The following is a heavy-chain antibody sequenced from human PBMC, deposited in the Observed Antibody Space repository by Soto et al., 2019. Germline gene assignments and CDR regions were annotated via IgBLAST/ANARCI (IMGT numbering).Heavy chain of an antibody. D-gene: IGHD2-15*01. CDR3: AITGSGGSCYPPANWFDP. Sequence: QVQLVQSGAAVKKPGSSVKVSCKASGGTFSSYAISWVRQAPGQGLEWMGGIIPIFGTANYAQKFQGRVTITADESTSTAYMELSRLRSEDTAVYYCAITGSGGSCYPPANWFDPWGQGTLVTVSS. CDR2: IIPIFGTA. J-gene: IGHJ5*02. CDR1: GGTFSSYA. V-gene: IGHV1-69*12.